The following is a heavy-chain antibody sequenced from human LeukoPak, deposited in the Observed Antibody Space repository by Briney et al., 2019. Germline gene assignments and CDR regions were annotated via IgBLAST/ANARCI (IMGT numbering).Heavy chain of an antibody. CDR1: GGSISSYY. Sequence: PSETLSPTCTVSGGSISSYYWSWIRQPPGKGLEWIGYIYYSGSTNYNPSLKSRVTISVDTSKNQFSLKLSSVTAADTAVYYCARAPYYYDSSGYYLGVAFDIWGQGTMVTVSS. CDR3: ARAPYYYDSSGYYLGVAFDI. J-gene: IGHJ3*02. D-gene: IGHD3-22*01. CDR2: IYYSGST. V-gene: IGHV4-59*01.